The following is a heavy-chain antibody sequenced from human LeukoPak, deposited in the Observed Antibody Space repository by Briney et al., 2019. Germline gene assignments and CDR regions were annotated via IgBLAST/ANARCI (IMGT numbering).Heavy chain of an antibody. J-gene: IGHJ4*02. CDR3: AKSPHYRVTAIIYYFDN. CDR2: NSGSGGRT. Sequence: GGSLRLSCAASGFTFSSSGMSWVRQAPGKGLEWVSANSGSGGRTYYADSVRGRFTISRDNSKTTLYLQTNSLRAEDTAVYYCAKSPHYRVTAIIYYFDNWGQGTLVTVSP. D-gene: IGHD3-16*02. V-gene: IGHV3-23*01. CDR1: GFTFSSSG.